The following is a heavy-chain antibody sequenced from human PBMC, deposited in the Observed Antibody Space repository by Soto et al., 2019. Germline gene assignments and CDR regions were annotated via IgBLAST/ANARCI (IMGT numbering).Heavy chain of an antibody. D-gene: IGHD3-10*01. V-gene: IGHV4-34*01. CDR2: INHSGST. Sequence: PSETLSLTCAVYGGSFSGYYWSWIRQPPGKGLEWIGEINHSGSTNYNPSLKSRVTISVDTSKNQFSLKLSSVTAADTAVYYCARGWRIRMGYDPWGQGTLVTVSS. CDR3: ARGWRIRMGYDP. J-gene: IGHJ5*02. CDR1: GGSFSGYY.